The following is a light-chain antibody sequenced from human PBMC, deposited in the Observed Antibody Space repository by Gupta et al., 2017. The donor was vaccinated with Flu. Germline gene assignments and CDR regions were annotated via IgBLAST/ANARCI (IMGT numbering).Light chain of an antibody. CDR3: QQRSNWLLT. V-gene: IGKV3-11*01. CDR1: QSVSSY. Sequence: EIFLPHSPATLSLSPGERATLSCRASQSVSSYLAWYQQKPGQAPRLLIYDASNRATGIPARFSGSGSGTDFTLTISSLEPEDFAVYYCQQRSNWLLTFGGGTKVEIK. J-gene: IGKJ4*01. CDR2: DAS.